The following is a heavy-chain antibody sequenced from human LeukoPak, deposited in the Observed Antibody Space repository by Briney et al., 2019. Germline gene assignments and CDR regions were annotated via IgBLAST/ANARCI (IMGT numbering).Heavy chain of an antibody. CDR3: ARDARSIAAAGTSLYYFDY. Sequence: SETLSLTCTVSGGSISSSSYYWGWLRQPPGKGLEWIGSIYYSGSTYYNPSLKSRVTISVDTSKNQFSLKLSSVTAADTAVYYCARDARSIAAAGTSLYYFDYWGQGTLVTVSS. J-gene: IGHJ4*02. CDR1: GGSISSSSYY. CDR2: IYYSGST. D-gene: IGHD6-13*01. V-gene: IGHV4-39*07.